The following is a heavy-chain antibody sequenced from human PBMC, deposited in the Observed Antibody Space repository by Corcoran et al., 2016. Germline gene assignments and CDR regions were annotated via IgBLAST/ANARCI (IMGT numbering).Heavy chain of an antibody. CDR2: LFHSGST. D-gene: IGHD3-22*01. Sequence: QVQLRESGPGLVKPSETLSLTCTVSGYSISIGYYWGWIRQPPGKGLEWIGSLFHSGSTIYNPSLKSRVTILVHTSKNQFSLRLSSVTAADTAVYYCARVDYYDSSGYYSTNWFDPWGQGTLVTVSS. V-gene: IGHV4-38-2*02. J-gene: IGHJ5*02. CDR1: GYSISIGYY. CDR3: ARVDYYDSSGYYSTNWFDP.